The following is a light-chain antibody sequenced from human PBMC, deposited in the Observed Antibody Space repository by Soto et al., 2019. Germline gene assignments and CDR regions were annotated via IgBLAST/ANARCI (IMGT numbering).Light chain of an antibody. CDR3: QQYGSSPWT. J-gene: IGKJ1*01. CDR1: HTIRSNY. V-gene: IGKV3-20*01. Sequence: ETVLTQSPGTLSLSPGERATLSCRASHTIRSNYLAWYRQTPGQAPRLLIYGASNRATGIADRFSGNGSGTDFTLIISRLEPEDFALYYCQQYGSSPWTFGQGTKVEIK. CDR2: GAS.